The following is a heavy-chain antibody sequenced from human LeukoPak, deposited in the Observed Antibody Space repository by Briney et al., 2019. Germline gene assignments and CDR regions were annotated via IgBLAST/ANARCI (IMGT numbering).Heavy chain of an antibody. CDR3: AREYSSSSIGWFDP. CDR1: GFTFTDHY. Sequence: ASVKVSCKASGFTFTDHYIHWVRLAPGQGLEWMGYVSPHNTFTSFAQKFQGRVTMTRDTSISTAYMELSSLTSDDTAVYYCAREYSSSSIGWFDPWGQGTLVTVSS. CDR2: VSPHNTFT. D-gene: IGHD6-6*01. V-gene: IGHV1-2*02. J-gene: IGHJ5*02.